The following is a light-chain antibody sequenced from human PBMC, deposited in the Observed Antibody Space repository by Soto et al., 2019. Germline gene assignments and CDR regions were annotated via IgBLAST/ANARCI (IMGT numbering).Light chain of an antibody. V-gene: IGKV2-30*02. J-gene: IGKJ4*01. CDR2: KVS. CDR3: MQTTHWPLT. CDR1: QGLVHSNGDTY. Sequence: DVVMTQSPLSLSVTLGQPASISCRSSQGLVHSNGDTYLIWFQQRPGQSPMRLIYKVSNRDSGVPDRFSGSVSGTDFTLKISRVEAEDVGVYYCMQTTHWPLTFGGGTKVEIK.